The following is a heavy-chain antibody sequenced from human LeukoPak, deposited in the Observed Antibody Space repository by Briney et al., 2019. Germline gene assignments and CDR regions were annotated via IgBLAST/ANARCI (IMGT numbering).Heavy chain of an antibody. CDR3: ARVAILGATNGYYYYGIAV. D-gene: IGHD1-26*01. V-gene: IGHV3-53*01. CDR2: IYSGGST. Sequence: GGSLRLSCAASGVTVSSNYMSWVRQAPGKGLGWVSVIYSGGSTYYVDSVKGRFTISRDNSKNTLYLQMNSLRAEDTAVYFSARVAILGATNGYYYYGIAVWGQGTTVTVSS. CDR1: GVTVSSNY. J-gene: IGHJ6*02.